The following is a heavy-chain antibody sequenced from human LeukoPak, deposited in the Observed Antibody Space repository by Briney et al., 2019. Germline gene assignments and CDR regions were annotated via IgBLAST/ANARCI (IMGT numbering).Heavy chain of an antibody. D-gene: IGHD3-22*01. Sequence: SETLSLTCTVSGGXLSTYYCSWIRQPPGKGLEWMGYIYYTGSTNYNPSLKSRVTMSVDTSKNQFSLKLNSVTAADTAVYYCARASGGYYNNWFDPWGQGILVTVSS. CDR2: IYYTGST. CDR1: GGXLSTYY. V-gene: IGHV4-59*01. CDR3: ARASGGYYNNWFDP. J-gene: IGHJ5*02.